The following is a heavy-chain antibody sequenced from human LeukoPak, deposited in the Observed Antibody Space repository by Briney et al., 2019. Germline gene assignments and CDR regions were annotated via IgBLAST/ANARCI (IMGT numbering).Heavy chain of an antibody. D-gene: IGHD2-15*01. CDR1: GFTFSSYA. Sequence: GGSLRLSCAASGFTFSSYAMSWVRLPPGKGLEWVSAISGGGGSTYYADSVKGRFTISRDNSKNTLYLQMNSLRAEDTAVYYCAKDGRGSWPLDFDYWGQGTLVTVSS. CDR2: ISGGGGST. J-gene: IGHJ4*02. V-gene: IGHV3-23*01. CDR3: AKDGRGSWPLDFDY.